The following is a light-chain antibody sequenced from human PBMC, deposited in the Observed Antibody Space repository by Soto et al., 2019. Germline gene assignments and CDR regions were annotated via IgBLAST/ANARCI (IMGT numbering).Light chain of an antibody. CDR3: AAWDDSLKSVV. Sequence: QAVVTQAPSASGTPGQRVTISCSGSSSNIGSNYASWYQQLPGTAPKLLIYKNNQRPSGVPERFSGSKSGTSASLAISGLRSEDEADYFCAAWDDSLKSVVFGGGTKLTVL. V-gene: IGLV1-47*01. CDR2: KNN. CDR1: SSNIGSNY. J-gene: IGLJ2*01.